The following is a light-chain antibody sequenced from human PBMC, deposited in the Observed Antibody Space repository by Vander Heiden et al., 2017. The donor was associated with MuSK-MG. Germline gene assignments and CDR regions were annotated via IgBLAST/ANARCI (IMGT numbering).Light chain of an antibody. Sequence: EIVLTQSPATLSLSPGERATLSCRASQSVSSYLAWYQQKPGQPPRLLIYDASSRATGIPARFSGSGSGTDFTLTISSREPEDFAVYYCQQRSYWPPLTFGGGTKVEIK. CDR1: QSVSSY. V-gene: IGKV3-11*01. J-gene: IGKJ4*01. CDR2: DAS. CDR3: QQRSYWPPLT.